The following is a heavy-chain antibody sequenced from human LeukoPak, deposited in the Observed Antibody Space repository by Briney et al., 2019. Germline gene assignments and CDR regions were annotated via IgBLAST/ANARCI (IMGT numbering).Heavy chain of an antibody. Sequence: SQTLSLTCAISGDSVSSNTAAWNWIRQSPSRGLEWLGSTYYRSKWYNDYALSVKSRITINSDTSRNQLSLQVNSVTPEDTAVYYCARLREAATGTVFDPWGQGTLVTVSS. D-gene: IGHD6-13*01. V-gene: IGHV6-1*01. CDR2: TYYRSKWYN. J-gene: IGHJ5*02. CDR1: GDSVSSNTAA. CDR3: ARLREAATGTVFDP.